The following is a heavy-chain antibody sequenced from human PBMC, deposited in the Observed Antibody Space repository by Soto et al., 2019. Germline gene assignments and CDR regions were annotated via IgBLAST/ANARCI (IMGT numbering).Heavy chain of an antibody. Sequence: PGGSLRLSCEGSGFTFRTYGIHWVRQAPGKGLESVAVTATYXSDQRYADSVKGRFTISRDKSKNTMYLQMKSLRAEDTAVYYCAKDSRYSSSWPDDWGQGTLVTVSS. CDR1: GFTFRTYG. D-gene: IGHD6-13*01. CDR2: TATYXSDQ. J-gene: IGHJ4*02. CDR3: AKDSRYSSSWPDD. V-gene: IGHV3-30*18.